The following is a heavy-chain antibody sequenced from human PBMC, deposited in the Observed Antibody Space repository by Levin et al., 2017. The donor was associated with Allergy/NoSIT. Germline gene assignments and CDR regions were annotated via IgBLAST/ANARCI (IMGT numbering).Heavy chain of an antibody. CDR3: VKEYEHQGQWLVPGHFFYGMDV. V-gene: IGHV3-30*04. CDR1: KFNFNDYA. CDR2: ISFDGSHR. D-gene: IGHD6-19*01. J-gene: IGHJ6*02. Sequence: GGSLRLSCAASKFNFNDYAIHWVRQAPGKGLEWVALISFDGSHRYYADSVEGRFSISRDNSRKTVFLQMNSLTVEDTAVYHCVKEYEHQGQWLVPGHFFYGMDVWGQGTTVSVSS.